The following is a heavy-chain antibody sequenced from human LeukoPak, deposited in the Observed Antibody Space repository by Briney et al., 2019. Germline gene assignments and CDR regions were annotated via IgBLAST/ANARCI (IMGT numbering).Heavy chain of an antibody. CDR2: ISGSGGST. Sequence: PGGSLRLSCAASGFSFSSYAMNWVRQAPGKGLEWVSTISGSGGSTYYADSVKGRITISRDNSKNTLYLQMNSLRAGDTAVYYGTRGSYYYGSGWGQGTLVTVTS. CDR1: GFSFSSYA. CDR3: TRGSYYYGSG. J-gene: IGHJ4*02. D-gene: IGHD3-10*01. V-gene: IGHV3-23*01.